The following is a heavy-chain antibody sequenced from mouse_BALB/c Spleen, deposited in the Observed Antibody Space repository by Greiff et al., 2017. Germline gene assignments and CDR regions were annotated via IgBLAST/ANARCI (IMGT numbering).Heavy chain of an antibody. J-gene: IGHJ3*01. CDR1: GFTFSSFG. CDR2: ISSGSSTI. CDR3: AGSWFAY. Sequence: EVQLQESGGGLVQPGGSRKLSCAASGFTFSSFGMHWVRQAPEKGLEWVAYISSGSSTIYYADTVKGRFTISRDNPKNTLFLQMTSLRSEDTAMYYCAGSWFAYWGQGTLVTVSA. V-gene: IGHV5-17*02.